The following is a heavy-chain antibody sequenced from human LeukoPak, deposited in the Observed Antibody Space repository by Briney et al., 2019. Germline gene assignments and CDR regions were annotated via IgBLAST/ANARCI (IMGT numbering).Heavy chain of an antibody. CDR1: GFTFDDYA. V-gene: IGHV3-9*01. Sequence: GGSLRLSCAASGFTFDDYAMHWVRQAPGKGLEWVSGISWNSGSIGYADSVKGRFTISRDNAKNSLYLQMNSLRAEDTALYYCAKTIALDYYGMNVWGQGTTVTVSS. CDR3: AKTIALDYYGMNV. J-gene: IGHJ6*02. CDR2: ISWNSGSI. D-gene: IGHD6-19*01.